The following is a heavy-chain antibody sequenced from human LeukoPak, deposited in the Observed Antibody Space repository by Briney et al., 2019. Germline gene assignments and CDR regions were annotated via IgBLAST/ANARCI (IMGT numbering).Heavy chain of an antibody. J-gene: IGHJ5*02. V-gene: IGHV1-46*01. CDR3: ASRLGYCSGGSCYDGFWFDP. Sequence: WASVKVSCKTSGYIFTDYYIHWVRQAPGQGLEWMGILNSSGGSTTYAQKFQGRITMTRDASTSTVYMELSSLRSEDTAVYYCASRLGYCSGGSCYDGFWFDPWGQGTLVTVSS. CDR2: LNSSGGST. CDR1: GYIFTDYY. D-gene: IGHD2-15*01.